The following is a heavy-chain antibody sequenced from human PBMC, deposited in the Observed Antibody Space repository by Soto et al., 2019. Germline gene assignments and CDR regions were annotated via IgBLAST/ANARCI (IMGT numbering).Heavy chain of an antibody. CDR1: GFSLSNAGLG. Sequence: QVTVKESGPVLVKPTETLTLTCTVSGFSLSNAGLGVSWIRQPPGKALEWLAHIFSNDEKSYSTSLKSRLTISKYTSKSQVVLTMTNMDPVDTATYYCAPTYSTSWYWLDHWGQGTLVTVSS. CDR3: APTYSTSWYWLDH. CDR2: IFSNDEK. J-gene: IGHJ5*02. D-gene: IGHD6-13*01. V-gene: IGHV2-26*01.